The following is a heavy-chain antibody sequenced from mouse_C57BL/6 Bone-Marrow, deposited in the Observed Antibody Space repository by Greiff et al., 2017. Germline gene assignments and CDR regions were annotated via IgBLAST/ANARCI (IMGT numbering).Heavy chain of an antibody. Sequence: DVHLVESGAELVRPGASVKLSCTASGFNIKDDYMHWVKQRPEQGLEWIGWIDPENGDTEYASKFQGKATITADTSSNTAYLQLSSLTSEDTAVYYCTTVYYYGSSPYYFDYWGQGTTLTVSS. V-gene: IGHV14-4*01. J-gene: IGHJ2*01. D-gene: IGHD1-1*01. CDR3: TTVYYYGSSPYYFDY. CDR2: IDPENGDT. CDR1: GFNIKDDY.